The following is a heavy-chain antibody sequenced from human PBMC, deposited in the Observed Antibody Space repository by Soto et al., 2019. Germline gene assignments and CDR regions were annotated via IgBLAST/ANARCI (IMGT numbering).Heavy chain of an antibody. D-gene: IGHD3-10*01. J-gene: IGHJ5*02. V-gene: IGHV4-30-2*01. CDR2: IYHSGST. Sequence: SETLSLTCAVSGGSISSGGYSWSWIRQPPGKGLEWIGYIYHSGSTYYNPSLKSRVTISVDRSKNQFSLKLSSVTAADTAVYYCARVSITMVRGKSNWFDPWGQGTLVTVSS. CDR3: ARVSITMVRGKSNWFDP. CDR1: GGSISSGGYS.